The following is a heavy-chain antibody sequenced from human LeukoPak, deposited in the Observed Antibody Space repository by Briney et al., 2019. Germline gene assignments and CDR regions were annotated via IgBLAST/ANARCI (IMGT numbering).Heavy chain of an antibody. CDR2: IQYTGNTK. D-gene: IGHD3/OR15-3a*01. CDR3: ARAFGLYSDNGEWFDP. CDR1: GFTFKAYS. V-gene: IGHV3-30*02. Sequence: GGSLRLSCAASGFTFKAYSMHWVRQAPGNGLVWVAFIQYTGNTKYYADSVKGRFTISRDNSKNTLYLQMNSPRAEDTAVYYCARAFGLYSDNGEWFDPWGQGTLVTVSS. J-gene: IGHJ5*02.